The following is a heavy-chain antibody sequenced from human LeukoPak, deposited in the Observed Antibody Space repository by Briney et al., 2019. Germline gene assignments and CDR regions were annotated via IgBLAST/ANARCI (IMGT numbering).Heavy chain of an antibody. Sequence: PSETLSLTCTVSGGTISSYYWSWIRQPPGKGLEWIGYINYSGSTYYNPSLKSRVTISVDTSKNQFSLKLSSVTAADTAVYYCARETGEFDYWGQGTLVTVSA. V-gene: IGHV4-59*12. CDR3: ARETGEFDY. D-gene: IGHD1-1*01. CDR2: INYSGST. CDR1: GGTISSYY. J-gene: IGHJ4*02.